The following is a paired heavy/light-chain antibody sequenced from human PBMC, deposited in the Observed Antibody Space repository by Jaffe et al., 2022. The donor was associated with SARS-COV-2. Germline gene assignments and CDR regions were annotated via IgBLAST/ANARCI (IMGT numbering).Light chain of an antibody. CDR1: QSLLSNSDNKNY. CDR2: WAS. Sequence: DIVMTQSPDSLAVSLGERATINCRSSQSLLSNSDNKNYFAWFQQKPGQPPELLIYWASTRKSGVPDRFSGSGSGTDFTLTISTLQAEDVAVYYCQQYYGGPITFGQGTRLEIK. CDR3: QQYYGGPIT. V-gene: IGKV4-1*01. J-gene: IGKJ5*01.
Heavy chain of an antibody. CDR2: INKDETEK. V-gene: IGHV3-7*03. CDR1: GFTFSASY. J-gene: IGHJ4*02. D-gene: IGHD5-12*01. CDR3: VRGAGWIQDY. Sequence: EVQLVESGGGLVPPGGSLRLSCAASGFTFSASYMHWVRQAPGKGLELVANINKDETEKHYVDSVRGRFTISRDNAKNSLYLQMNDLRAEDTAIYHCVRGAGWIQDYWGQGTLVTVSP.